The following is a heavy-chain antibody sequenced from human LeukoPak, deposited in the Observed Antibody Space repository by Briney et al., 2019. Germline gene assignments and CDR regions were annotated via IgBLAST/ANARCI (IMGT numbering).Heavy chain of an antibody. Sequence: PSETLSLTCTVSGYSISSGYYWGWIRQPPGKGLEWIGSIYHSGSTYYNPSLKSRVTISVDTSKNQFSLKLSSVTAADTAVYYCARGSADCTNGVCYTYYYYMDVWGKGTTVTVSS. J-gene: IGHJ6*03. V-gene: IGHV4-38-2*02. D-gene: IGHD2-8*01. CDR3: ARGSADCTNGVCYTYYYYMDV. CDR2: IYHSGST. CDR1: GYSISSGYY.